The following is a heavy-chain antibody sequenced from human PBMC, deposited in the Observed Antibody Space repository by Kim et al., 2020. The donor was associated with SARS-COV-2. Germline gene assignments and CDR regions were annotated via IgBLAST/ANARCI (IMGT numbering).Heavy chain of an antibody. CDR1: GYTFTSYG. CDR2: ISAYNGNT. Sequence: ASVKVSCKASGYTFTSYGISWVRQAPGQGLEWMGWISAYNGNTNYAQKLQGRVTMTTDTSTSTAYMELRSLRSDDTAVYYCARDPPPAGSSWYPIKDYWGQGTLVTVSS. J-gene: IGHJ4*02. D-gene: IGHD6-13*01. CDR3: ARDPPPAGSSWYPIKDY. V-gene: IGHV1-18*01.